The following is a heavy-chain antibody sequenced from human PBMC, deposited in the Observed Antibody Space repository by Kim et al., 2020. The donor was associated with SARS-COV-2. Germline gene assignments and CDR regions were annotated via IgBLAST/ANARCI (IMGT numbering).Heavy chain of an antibody. CDR2: INPVDLDT. CDR3: ARRRAVTGGSLDE. Sequence: GESLKISCQGSGYSFTTYWIGWVRQMPGKGLEWVGLINPVDLDTRLSPSFQDQGQVTMSVDNSISTAYLQWSSLKASDTATYYCARRRAVTGGSLDEWGLGTRVTVSA. V-gene: IGHV5-51*01. J-gene: IGHJ4*02. D-gene: IGHD6-19*01. CDR1: GYSFTTYW.